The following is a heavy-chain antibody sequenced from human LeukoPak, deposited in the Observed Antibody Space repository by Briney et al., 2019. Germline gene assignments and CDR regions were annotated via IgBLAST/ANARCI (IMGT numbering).Heavy chain of an antibody. CDR3: ARHSSYYGNFDY. CDR1: GGSISSGSYY. V-gene: IGHV4-39*01. J-gene: IGHJ4*02. Sequence: SETLSLTCTVSGGSISSGSYYWGWIRQPPGKGLEWIGSIYHSGSSYYNPSLKSRVTISVDTSKNQSSLKLSSVTAADAAVYYCARHSSYYGNFDYWGQGTLVTVSS. D-gene: IGHD3-10*01. CDR2: IYHSGSS.